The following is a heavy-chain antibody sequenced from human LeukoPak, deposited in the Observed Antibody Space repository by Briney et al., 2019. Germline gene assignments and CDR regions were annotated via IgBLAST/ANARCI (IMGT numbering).Heavy chain of an antibody. CDR1: GFTFSSYA. V-gene: IGHV3-23*01. CDR2: ISGSGGST. D-gene: IGHD1-1*01. J-gene: IGHJ4*02. CDR3: AKGNWAKATGIYYIDY. Sequence: GGSLRLSCAASGFTFSSYAMSWVRQAPGKGLEWVSAISGSGGSTYYADSVKGRFTISRDNSKNTLYLQMNSLRAEDTAVYYCAKGNWAKATGIYYIDYWGQGTLVTVSS.